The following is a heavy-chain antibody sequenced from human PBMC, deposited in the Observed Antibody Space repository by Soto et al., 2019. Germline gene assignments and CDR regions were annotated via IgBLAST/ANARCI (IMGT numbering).Heavy chain of an antibody. CDR2: IWYDGSDK. CDR3: AKGGRQWLVTSDFNY. D-gene: IGHD6-19*01. V-gene: IGHV3-33*07. CDR1: GFTFRNYG. Sequence: PGGSLRLSCAASGFTFRNYGMYWFRQAPGKGLEWVAVIWYDGSDKYYADSVKGRFTISRDSSKNTVSLEMTSLRAEDTAVYYCAKGGRQWLVTSDFNYWGQGA. J-gene: IGHJ4*02.